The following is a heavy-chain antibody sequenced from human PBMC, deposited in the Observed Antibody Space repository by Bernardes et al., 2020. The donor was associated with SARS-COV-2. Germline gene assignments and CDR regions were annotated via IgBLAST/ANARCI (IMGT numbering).Heavy chain of an antibody. CDR2: FDPEDGET. CDR3: ATALYYDSSGYSTPLGSSYFDY. CDR1: GYTLTELS. Sequence: ASVKVSCKVSGYTLTELSMHWVRQAPGKGLEWMGGFDPEDGETIYAQKFQGRVTMTEDTSTDTAYMELSSLRSEDTAVYYCATALYYDSSGYSTPLGSSYFDYWGQGTLVTVSS. D-gene: IGHD3-22*01. V-gene: IGHV1-24*01. J-gene: IGHJ4*02.